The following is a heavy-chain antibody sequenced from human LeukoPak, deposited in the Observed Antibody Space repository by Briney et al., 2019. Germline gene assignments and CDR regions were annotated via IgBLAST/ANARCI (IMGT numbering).Heavy chain of an antibody. J-gene: IGHJ6*03. Sequence: SETLSLACAVYVGSFSGYYWSWIRQPPGKGLEWIGEINHSGSTNYNSSLKSRVTISVDTSKNQFSLKLSSVTAADTAVYYCARGYYGSGSHCCHMDVWGKGTTITVS. CDR2: INHSGST. CDR1: VGSFSGYY. D-gene: IGHD3-10*01. V-gene: IGHV4-34*01. CDR3: ARGYYGSGSHCCHMDV.